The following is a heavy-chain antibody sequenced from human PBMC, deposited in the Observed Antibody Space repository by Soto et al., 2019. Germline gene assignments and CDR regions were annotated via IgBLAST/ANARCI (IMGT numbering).Heavy chain of an antibody. J-gene: IGHJ5*02. CDR2: IYYSGST. D-gene: IGHD3-10*01. CDR3: ARHRGPMVPGVISNWFDP. Sequence: SETLSLTCTVSGGSISSSSYYWGWIRQPPGKGLEWIGSIYYSGSTYYNPSLMSRVTISVDTSKNQFSLKLSSVTAADTAVYYCARHRGPMVPGVISNWFDPWRQGPMVAVCS. V-gene: IGHV4-39*01. CDR1: GGSISSSSYY.